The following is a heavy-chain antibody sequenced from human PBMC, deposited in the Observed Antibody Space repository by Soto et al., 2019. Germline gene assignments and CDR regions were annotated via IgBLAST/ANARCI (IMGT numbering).Heavy chain of an antibody. CDR3: ARQPINYYDSSGYYSYYGMDV. V-gene: IGHV5-10-1*01. CDR1: GYSFTSYW. Sequence: HGESLKISCKGSGYSFTSYWISWVRQMPGKGLEWMGRIDPSDSYTNYSPSFQGHVTISADKSISTAYLQWSSLKASDTAMYYCARQPINYYDSSGYYSYYGMDVWGQGTTVTVSS. CDR2: IDPSDSYT. J-gene: IGHJ6*02. D-gene: IGHD3-22*01.